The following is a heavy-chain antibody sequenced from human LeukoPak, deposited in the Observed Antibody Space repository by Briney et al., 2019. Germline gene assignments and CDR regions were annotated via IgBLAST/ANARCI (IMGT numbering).Heavy chain of an antibody. J-gene: IGHJ4*02. CDR1: GGSISSYY. CDR3: ANYYDSSGYYLT. V-gene: IGHV4-59*01. D-gene: IGHD3-22*01. Sequence: ASETLSLTCTVSGGSISSYYWSWIRQPPGKGLEWIGYIYYSGSTNYNPSLKSRVTISVDTSKNQFSLKLSSVTAADTAVYYCANYYDSSGYYLTWGQGILVTVSS. CDR2: IYYSGST.